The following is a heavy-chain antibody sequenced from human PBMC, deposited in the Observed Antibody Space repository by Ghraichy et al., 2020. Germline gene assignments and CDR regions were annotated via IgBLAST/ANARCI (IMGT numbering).Heavy chain of an antibody. CDR2: IKQDGSEK. J-gene: IGHJ4*02. D-gene: IGHD5-18*01. Sequence: GGSLRLSCAASGFTFGTYWMSWVRQAPGKGLEWVANIKQDGSEKYYVDSVKGRFTISRDNAKNSLYLQMNSLRDEDTAVYYCARKAGYSYGDYWGPGTLVTVSS. CDR1: GFTFGTYW. CDR3: ARKAGYSYGDY. V-gene: IGHV3-7*01.